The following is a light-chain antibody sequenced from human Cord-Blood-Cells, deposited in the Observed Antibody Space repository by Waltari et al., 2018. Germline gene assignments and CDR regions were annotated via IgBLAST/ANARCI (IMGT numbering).Light chain of an antibody. Sequence: QSALTQPRSVSGSPGQSVTISCTGTSSDVGGYNYVSWYQQHPGKAPKLMIYDVMKRPSGVPDRFSGSKSGNTAALTISGLQAEDEADYYCCSYAGSYTWGFGGGTKLTVL. CDR2: DVM. CDR1: SSDVGGYNY. V-gene: IGLV2-11*01. CDR3: CSYAGSYTWG. J-gene: IGLJ3*02.